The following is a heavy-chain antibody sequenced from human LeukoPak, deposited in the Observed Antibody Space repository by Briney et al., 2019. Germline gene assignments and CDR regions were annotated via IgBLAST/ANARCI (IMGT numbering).Heavy chain of an antibody. D-gene: IGHD3-10*01. Sequence: GSVKVSCKVSRYTLTELSMHWVRQAPGKELEGMGGFDPEDGETIYAQKFQGRVTMTKDTSTDTAYMELSSLRSEDTAVYYCATPGEAGSFDYWGQGTPVTVSS. CDR2: FDPEDGET. CDR1: RYTLTELS. J-gene: IGHJ4*02. CDR3: ATPGEAGSFDY. V-gene: IGHV1-24*01.